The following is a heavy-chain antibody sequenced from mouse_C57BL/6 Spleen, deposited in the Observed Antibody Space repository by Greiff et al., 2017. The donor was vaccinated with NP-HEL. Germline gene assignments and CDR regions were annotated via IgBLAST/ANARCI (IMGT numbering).Heavy chain of an antibody. CDR1: GYTFTDYY. CDR3: ARQGLTGCYAMDY. D-gene: IGHD4-1*01. J-gene: IGHJ4*01. V-gene: IGHV1-26*01. Sequence: EVQLQQSGPELVKPGASVKISCKASGYTFTDYYMNWVKQSHGKSLEWIGDINPNNGGTSYNQKFKGKATLTVDKSSSTAYMELRSLTSEDSAVYYCARQGLTGCYAMDYWGQGTSVTVSS. CDR2: INPNNGGT.